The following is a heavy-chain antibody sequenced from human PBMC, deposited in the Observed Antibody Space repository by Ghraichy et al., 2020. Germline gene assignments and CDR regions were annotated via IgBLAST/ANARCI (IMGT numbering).Heavy chain of an antibody. CDR2: ISSSGGSI. CDR3: AKDVGTTPAEY. CDR1: GFTFSSYA. J-gene: IGHJ4*02. D-gene: IGHD2-2*01. Sequence: GGSLRLSCAASGFTFSSYAMSWIRQAPGKGLEWVSAISSSGGSIYSADSVKGRFTISRDNSKNTLYLQINSLRAEDTAVYYCAKDVGTTPAEYWGQGTLVTVSS. V-gene: IGHV3-23*01.